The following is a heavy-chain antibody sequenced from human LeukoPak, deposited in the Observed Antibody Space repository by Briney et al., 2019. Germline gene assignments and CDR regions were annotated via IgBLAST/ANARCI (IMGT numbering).Heavy chain of an antibody. J-gene: IGHJ4*02. CDR1: GFTFSSYW. CDR3: ARAYYYDSRGYFEY. D-gene: IGHD3-22*01. V-gene: IGHV3-7*03. Sequence: PGGSLRLSCAASGFTFSSYWMSWVRQAPGKGLEWVANIKQDGSEKYYVDSVKGRFTISRDNAKNSLYLQMNSLRAEDTALYYCARAYYYDSRGYFEYWGQGTLVTVSS. CDR2: IKQDGSEK.